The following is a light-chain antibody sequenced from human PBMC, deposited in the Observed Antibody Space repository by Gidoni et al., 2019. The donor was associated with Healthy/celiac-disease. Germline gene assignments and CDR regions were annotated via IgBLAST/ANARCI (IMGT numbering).Light chain of an antibody. CDR3: QQYGSSLTWT. V-gene: IGKV3-20*01. CDR1: QSVSSSY. CDR2: GAS. J-gene: IGKJ1*01. Sequence: EIVLPQSPGPLSLSPGESATLSCRASQSVSSSYLAWYQQKPGQAPRLLIYGASSRATGIPDRFSGSGSGTDFTLTISRLEPEDFAVYYCQQYGSSLTWTFGQGTKVEIK.